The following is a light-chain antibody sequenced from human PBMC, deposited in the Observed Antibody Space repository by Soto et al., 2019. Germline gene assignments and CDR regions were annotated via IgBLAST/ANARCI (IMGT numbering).Light chain of an antibody. CDR1: QRISSY. CDR2: AAS. V-gene: IGKV1-39*01. CDR3: QQLESYPST. Sequence: DIQMTQSPSSLSASVGDRVTITCRASQRISSYLNWYQQKPGKAPKLLIYAASSLQGGVPSRFSGSGSGTEFTLTISSLQPEDFATYYCQQLESYPSTFGGGTKVDIK. J-gene: IGKJ4*01.